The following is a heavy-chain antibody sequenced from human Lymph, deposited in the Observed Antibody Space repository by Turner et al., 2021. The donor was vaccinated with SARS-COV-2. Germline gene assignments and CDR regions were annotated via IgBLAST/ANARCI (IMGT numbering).Heavy chain of an antibody. V-gene: IGHV1-8*01. D-gene: IGHD6-25*01. CDR3: AKGDGYPPHGLLDP. CDR2: RNPDSGYT. Sequence: QVQLVQSGAEVKKPGASVKVACTASGYTFTRYDINWVRQATGQGLEWMGWRNPDSGYTGYTQKVQGRVTMTRNTSISTAYMELNSLTSDDTAVYYCAKGDGYPPHGLLDPWGQGTLVTVSS. J-gene: IGHJ5*02. CDR1: GYTFTRYD.